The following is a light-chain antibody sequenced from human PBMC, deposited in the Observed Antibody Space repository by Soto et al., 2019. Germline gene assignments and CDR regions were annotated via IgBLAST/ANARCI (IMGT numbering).Light chain of an antibody. CDR3: QQYKSFSLT. CDR2: KTS. V-gene: IGKV1-5*03. J-gene: IGKJ4*01. CDR1: QSIDTW. Sequence: DIQITQSPSTLSAPVRDRVTITFASSQSIDTWLAWYQQKPGKAPKLLIYKTSNLESGVPSRFSGSGSGTEFSLTISSLQPDDFATYSCQQYKSFSLTFGGGTKVDIK.